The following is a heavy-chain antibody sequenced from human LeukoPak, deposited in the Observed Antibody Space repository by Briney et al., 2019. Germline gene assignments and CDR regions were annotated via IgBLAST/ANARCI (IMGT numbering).Heavy chain of an antibody. CDR1: GGSISSSSYY. J-gene: IGHJ4*02. CDR3: ARLGYCSSTSCYGDFDY. CDR2: IYYSGST. D-gene: IGHD2-2*01. Sequence: PSETLSLTCTVSGGSISSSSYYWGWIRQPPGKGLEWIGSIYYSGSTYYNPSLKSRVTISVDTSKNQFSLKLSSVTAADTAVYYCARLGYCSSTSCYGDFDYWGQGTLVTVSS. V-gene: IGHV4-39*01.